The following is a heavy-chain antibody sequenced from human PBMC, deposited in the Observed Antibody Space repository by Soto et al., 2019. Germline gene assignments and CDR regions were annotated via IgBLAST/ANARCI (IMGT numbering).Heavy chain of an antibody. CDR1: GGSISSYY. Sequence: WYTLSLTCTVSGGSISSYYWSWILQPTGKGLEWIGYIYYSGSTNYNPSLKSRVTISVDTSKNQFSLKLSSVTAADTAVYYCARVAAFWSGSHGMDVWGQGTTVTVS. CDR3: ARVAAFWSGSHGMDV. CDR2: IYYSGST. D-gene: IGHD3-3*01. J-gene: IGHJ6*02. V-gene: IGHV4-59*07.